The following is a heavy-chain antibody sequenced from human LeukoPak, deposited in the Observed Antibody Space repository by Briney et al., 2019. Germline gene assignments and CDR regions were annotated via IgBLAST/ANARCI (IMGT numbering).Heavy chain of an antibody. CDR1: GGSFSGYY. V-gene: IGHV4-34*01. D-gene: IGHD3-10*01. J-gene: IGHJ3*02. CDR3: ARGSYYGSGSQTDAFDI. CDR2: TNHSGST. Sequence: PSETLSLTCAVYGGSFSGYYRSWIRQPPGKGLEWIGETNHSGSTNYNPSLKSRVTISVDTSKNQFSLKLSSVTAADTAVYYCARGSYYGSGSQTDAFDIWGQGTMVTVSS.